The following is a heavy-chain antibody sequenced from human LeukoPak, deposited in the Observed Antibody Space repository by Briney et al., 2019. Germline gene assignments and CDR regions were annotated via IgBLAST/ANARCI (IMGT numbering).Heavy chain of an antibody. CDR2: IYYSGST. D-gene: IGHD2-2*01. CDR1: GGSISSYY. CDR3: ARDLVVPAARAVSFSDYYMDV. Sequence: SETLSLTCTVSGGSISSYYWSWIRQPPGKGLEWIGYIYYSGSTNYNPSLKSRVTISVDTSKNQFSLKLSSVTAADTAVYYCARDLVVPAARAVSFSDYYMDVWGKGTTVTVS. V-gene: IGHV4-59*01. J-gene: IGHJ6*03.